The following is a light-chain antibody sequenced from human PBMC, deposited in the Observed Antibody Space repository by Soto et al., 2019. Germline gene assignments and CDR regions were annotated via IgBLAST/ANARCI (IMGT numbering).Light chain of an antibody. J-gene: IGKJ1*01. V-gene: IGKV1-5*01. CDR2: DAS. Sequence: DIQMTQSPCTLSASVGDRVTITCRASQSISRCLAWYQQKPGKAPKVMIYDASSLESGVPSRFSGSGSGTEFTLTISSLQPDDFATYYCQHYNTYPWTFGQGTKVEIK. CDR1: QSISRC. CDR3: QHYNTYPWT.